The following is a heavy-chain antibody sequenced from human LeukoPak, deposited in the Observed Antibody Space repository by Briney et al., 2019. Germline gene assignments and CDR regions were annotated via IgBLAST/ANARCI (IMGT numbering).Heavy chain of an antibody. CDR1: GYTFTSYY. J-gene: IGHJ4*02. CDR2: INPSGGST. D-gene: IGHD4-17*01. CDR3: AADRVNDYGDYVLDY. V-gene: IGHV1-46*01. Sequence: GASVKVSCKASGYTFTSYYMHWVRQAPGQGLEWMGIINPSGGSTSYAQKFQERVTITRDMSTSTAYMELSSLRSEDTAVYYCAADRVNDYGDYVLDYWGQGTLVTVSS.